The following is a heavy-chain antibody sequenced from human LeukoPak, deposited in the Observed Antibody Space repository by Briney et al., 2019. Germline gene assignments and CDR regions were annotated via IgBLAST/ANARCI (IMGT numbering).Heavy chain of an antibody. CDR3: VRSLERFGTRDY. J-gene: IGHJ4*02. D-gene: IGHD3-10*01. V-gene: IGHV3-7*01. CDR2: INQAGSEK. CDR1: EFIFGAYW. Sequence: PGGSLRLSCAASEFIFGAYWMTWVRQATGKGLEWVANINQAGSEKYYMDSVKGRFTISRDNAKKSLFLQMNSLTAEDTGLYYCVRSLERFGTRDYWGQGTPVTVSS.